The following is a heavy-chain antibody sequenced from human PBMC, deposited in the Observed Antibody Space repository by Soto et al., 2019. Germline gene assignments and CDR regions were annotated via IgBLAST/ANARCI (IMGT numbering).Heavy chain of an antibody. CDR3: ARVRYYDSSGYYYQAFDI. J-gene: IGHJ3*02. CDR1: GGTFSSYA. Sequence: ASVKVSYKASGGTFSSYAISWVRQAPGQGLEWMGGIIPILGIANYAQKFQGRVTITADKSTSTAYMELSSLRSEDTAVYYCARVRYYDSSGYYYQAFDIWGQGTMVTVSS. D-gene: IGHD3-22*01. V-gene: IGHV1-69*10. CDR2: IIPILGIA.